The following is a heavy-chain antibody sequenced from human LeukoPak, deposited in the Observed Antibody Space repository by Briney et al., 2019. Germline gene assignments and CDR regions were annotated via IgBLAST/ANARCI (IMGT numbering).Heavy chain of an antibody. V-gene: IGHV1-46*03. D-gene: IGHD2-21*01. J-gene: IGHJ4*02. CDR3: ARVAVIAITDYFDY. CDR2: INPSGGST. Sequence: ASVKASCKASGYTSTSYYMHWVRQAPGQGLEWMGIINPSGGSTSYAQKFQGRVTMTRDTSTSTVYVELSSLRSEDTAVYYCARVAVIAITDYFDYWGQGTLVTVSS. CDR1: GYTSTSYY.